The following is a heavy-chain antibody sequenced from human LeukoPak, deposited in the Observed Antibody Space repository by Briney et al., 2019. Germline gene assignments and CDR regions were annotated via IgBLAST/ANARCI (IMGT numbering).Heavy chain of an antibody. CDR1: GFTFRSYA. J-gene: IGHJ6*03. V-gene: IGHV3-30*18. Sequence: PGGPLRLSCAASGFTFRSYAMHWVRQAPGKGLEWVAVISYDGSNKYFGDSVKGRFTISRDNSKNTLYLQMDSLRAEDTAIYYCAKAVTSDYHSLYYNYYMDVWGKGTTVTVSS. CDR3: AKAVTSDYHSLYYNYYMDV. D-gene: IGHD3-10*01. CDR2: ISYDGSNK.